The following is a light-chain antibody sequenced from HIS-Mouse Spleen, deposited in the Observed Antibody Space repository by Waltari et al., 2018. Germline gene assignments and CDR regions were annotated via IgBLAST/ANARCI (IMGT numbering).Light chain of an antibody. CDR2: GAS. CDR1: QSVSSSY. Sequence: EIVLTQSPGTLSLSPGESATLSCRASQSVSSSYVAWYQQKPGQAPRLRIYGASSRATGIPDRFSGSGSGTDFTLTISRLEPEDFAVYYCQQYGSSPQTFGQGTKVEIK. CDR3: QQYGSSPQT. V-gene: IGKV3-20*01. J-gene: IGKJ1*01.